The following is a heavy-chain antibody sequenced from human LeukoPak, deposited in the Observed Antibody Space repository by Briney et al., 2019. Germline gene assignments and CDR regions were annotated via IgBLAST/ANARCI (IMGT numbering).Heavy chain of an antibody. D-gene: IGHD6-19*01. CDR3: ARVGYSSGWYSVVDY. CDR2: IFYSGST. CDR1: GVSISSYY. J-gene: IGHJ4*02. Sequence: KPSETLSLTCTVSGVSISSYYWSWIRQPPGKGLEWIGFIFYSGSTNYNPSLKSRVTISLDTSKNQFSLRLGSVTAADTAVYYCARVGYSSGWYSVVDYWGQGTLVTVSS. V-gene: IGHV4-59*01.